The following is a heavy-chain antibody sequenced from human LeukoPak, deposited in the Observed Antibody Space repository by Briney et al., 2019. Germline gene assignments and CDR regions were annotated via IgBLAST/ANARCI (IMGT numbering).Heavy chain of an antibody. CDR1: GYSFNSYW. Sequence: GESLKISCKGSGYSFNSYWIGWVRQMPGKGPEWLVIICPGDSDIKTGPSFEGQVTISADESNSTAYLQWSSLKASDTAMYYCARRSSSGGYYFDYWGQGTLVTVSS. J-gene: IGHJ4*02. D-gene: IGHD3-16*01. CDR3: ARRSSSGGYYFDY. V-gene: IGHV5-51*01. CDR2: ICPGDSDI.